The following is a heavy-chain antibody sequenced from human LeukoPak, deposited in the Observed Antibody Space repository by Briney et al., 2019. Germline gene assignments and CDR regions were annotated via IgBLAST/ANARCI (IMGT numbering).Heavy chain of an antibody. CDR1: GYTLTAYY. D-gene: IGHD3-22*01. Sequence: ASMKVSCKASGYTLTAYYLHWVRQAHGQGLEWMGRINPNSGGTTYAQKFQGRVTMTRDTSIGTAYMELSSLRSDDTAVYYCARPHYESSCLYVEAFDIWGQGTMVTVSS. CDR3: ARPHYESSCLYVEAFDI. V-gene: IGHV1-2*06. J-gene: IGHJ3*02. CDR2: INPNSGGT.